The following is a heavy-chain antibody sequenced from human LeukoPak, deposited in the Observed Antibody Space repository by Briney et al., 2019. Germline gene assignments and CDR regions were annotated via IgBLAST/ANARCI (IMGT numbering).Heavy chain of an antibody. CDR3: ARRNSYGIFDY. D-gene: IGHD5-18*01. CDR1: GGSFSGYY. J-gene: IGHJ4*02. V-gene: IGHV4-59*01. CDR2: IYYSGST. Sequence: SETLSLTCAVYGGSFSGYYWSWIRQPPGKGLEWIGYIYYSGSTNYNPSLKSRVTISVDTSKNQFSLKLSSVTAADTAVYYCARRNSYGIFDYWGQGTLVTVSS.